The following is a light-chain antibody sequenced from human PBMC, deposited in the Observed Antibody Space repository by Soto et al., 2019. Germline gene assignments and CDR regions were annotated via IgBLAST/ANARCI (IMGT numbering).Light chain of an antibody. CDR1: DDISTW. Sequence: EIQLTRSPSSLSASVGDRVTITGRSMDDISTWLAWYQQKPGKAPKLLIYAAASLQSGVLSRCIGSGAATDVTPTISSLQHADFATDYCQHADSLPLPTFGQGTRLEIK. V-gene: IGKV1-12*01. CDR3: QHADSLPLPT. CDR2: AAA. J-gene: IGKJ5*01.